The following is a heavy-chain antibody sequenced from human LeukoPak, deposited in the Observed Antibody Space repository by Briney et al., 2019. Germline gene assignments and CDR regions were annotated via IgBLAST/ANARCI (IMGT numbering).Heavy chain of an antibody. CDR3: ARGEYYGSGSYNAFDI. CDR2: IYDSGRT. J-gene: IGHJ3*02. V-gene: IGHV4-31*03. CDR1: GGSITSACYY. Sequence: SQTLSLTCTVSGGSITSACYYWTWIRQHPEKGLDWIGYIYDSGRTYYNPSLKSRFTVTVDRSKNQFSLKLSAVTAADTAVYYWARGEYYGSGSYNAFDIWGQGTLVTVSS. D-gene: IGHD3-10*01.